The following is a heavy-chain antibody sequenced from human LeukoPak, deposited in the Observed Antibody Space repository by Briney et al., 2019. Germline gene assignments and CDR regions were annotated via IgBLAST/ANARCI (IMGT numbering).Heavy chain of an antibody. CDR3: ARGVYIAAAQYGY. J-gene: IGHJ4*02. V-gene: IGHV4-59*01. Sequence: SETLSLTCTVSGGSISSYYWSWIRQPPGKGLEWVGYIYYSGTTNYNPSLKSRVTISVDTSKNQYSLELSSVTAADTAVYYCARGVYIAAAQYGYWGQGTLVTVSS. CDR1: GGSISSYY. CDR2: IYYSGTT. D-gene: IGHD6-13*01.